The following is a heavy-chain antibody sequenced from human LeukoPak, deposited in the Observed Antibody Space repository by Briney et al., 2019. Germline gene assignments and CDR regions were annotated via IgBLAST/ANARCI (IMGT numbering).Heavy chain of an antibody. D-gene: IGHD5-12*01. V-gene: IGHV3-74*01. CDR3: ATNSGYDFNY. CDR2: INGDGSIT. J-gene: IGHJ4*02. CDR1: GFTVSNYW. Sequence: GGSLRLACAAAGFTVSNYWMDWVRHARGKGLVWVSRINGDGSITTYADCVQGRFTISRDNAKKTLYLQVNSLRAEDTAMYYCATNSGYDFNYWGQGSLVTVSS.